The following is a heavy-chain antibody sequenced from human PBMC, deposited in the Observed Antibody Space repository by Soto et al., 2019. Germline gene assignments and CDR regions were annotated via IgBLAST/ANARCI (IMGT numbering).Heavy chain of an antibody. CDR2: IYPGDSDV. CDR3: ARTPWDTVVTPADLDY. J-gene: IGHJ4*02. V-gene: IGHV5-51*01. D-gene: IGHD2-2*01. Sequence: VESLKISCKGSGYSFSNHWIGWVRQMPGKGLVWMGIIYPGDSDVRYSPSFQGQVTISADKSSSTAYLQWSSLKAADTAVYYCARTPWDTVVTPADLDYWRQGTLVTVSS. CDR1: GYSFSNHW.